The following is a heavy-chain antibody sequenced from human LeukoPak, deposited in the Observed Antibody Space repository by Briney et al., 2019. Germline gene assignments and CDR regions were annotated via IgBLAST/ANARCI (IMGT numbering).Heavy chain of an antibody. J-gene: IGHJ4*02. V-gene: IGHV3-7*01. CDR2: IKQDAGER. Sequence: GGSLRLSCAASGFVFSNFWMSWVRQAPGKGLEWVANIKQDAGERYYVDSVRGRFTISRDNAKNSLYLQVNSLRADDTAVYYCARGEGVGSVGWDFWGQGTLVTVSS. CDR3: ARGEGVGSVGWDF. CDR1: GFVFSNFW. D-gene: IGHD6-19*01.